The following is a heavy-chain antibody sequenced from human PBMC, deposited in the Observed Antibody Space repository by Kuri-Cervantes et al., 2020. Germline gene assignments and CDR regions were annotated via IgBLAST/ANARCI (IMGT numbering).Heavy chain of an antibody. V-gene: IGHV4-61*01. Sequence: SETLSLTCAVSGYSISSGYYWGWIRQPPGKGLEWIGYIYYSGSTNYNPSLKSRVTISVDTSKNQFSLKLSSVTAADTAVYYCARVRVRYFDWFSPHDYYYGMDVWGQGTTVTVSS. CDR3: ARVRVRYFDWFSPHDYYYGMDV. CDR2: IYYSGST. D-gene: IGHD3-9*01. J-gene: IGHJ6*02. CDR1: GYSISSGYY.